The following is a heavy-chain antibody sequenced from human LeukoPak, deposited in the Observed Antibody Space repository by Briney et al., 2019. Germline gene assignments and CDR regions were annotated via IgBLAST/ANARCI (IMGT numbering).Heavy chain of an antibody. CDR1: GGTFTSYA. J-gene: IGHJ4*02. CDR3: ARDWEGYCVSTSCPAFDS. CDR2: IIPGLGIP. Sequence: ASVKVSCKASGGTFTSYAISWVRQAPGQGLEWMGRIIPGLGIPTYAQNFQGRLTITADRSTSTAYMELSSLRSEDTAIYYCARDWEGYCVSTSCPAFDSWGQGSLVTVSS. V-gene: IGHV1-69*04. D-gene: IGHD2-2*01.